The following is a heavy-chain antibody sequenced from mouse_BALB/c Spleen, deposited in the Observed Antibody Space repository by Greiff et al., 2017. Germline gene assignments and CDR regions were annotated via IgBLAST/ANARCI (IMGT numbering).Heavy chain of an antibody. V-gene: IGHV5-6-3*01. J-gene: IGHJ3*01. CDR3: ARFWFAY. CDR2: INSNGGST. CDR1: GFTFSSYG. Sequence: EVKLMESGGGLVQPGGSLKLSCAASGFTFSSYGMSWVRQTPDKRLELVATINSNGGSTYYPDSVKGRFTISRDNAKNTLYLQMSSLKSEDTAMYYCARFWFAYWGQGTLVTVSA.